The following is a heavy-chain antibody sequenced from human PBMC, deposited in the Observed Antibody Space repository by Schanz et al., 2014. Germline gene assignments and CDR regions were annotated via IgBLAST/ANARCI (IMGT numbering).Heavy chain of an antibody. CDR1: GITFSSHS. CDR3: AKGRFGELSAFDI. J-gene: IGHJ3*02. Sequence: EVHLVESGGGLVQPGGSLRLSCAASGITFSSHSFNWVRQAPGKGLEWVSSFNDGGVNKYYADSVKGRFTISSDNSKSTLYLQMSSLRAEDTAVYYCAKGRFGELSAFDIWGQGTRVTVSS. D-gene: IGHD3-10*01. V-gene: IGHV3-23*04. CDR2: FNDGGVNK.